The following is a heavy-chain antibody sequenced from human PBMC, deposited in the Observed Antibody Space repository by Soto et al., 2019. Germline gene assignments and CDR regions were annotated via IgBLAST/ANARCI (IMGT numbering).Heavy chain of an antibody. Sequence: LSCAASGFTVSSNYMSWVRQAPGRGLEWVSVIYSGGSTYYADSVKGRFTISRDNSKNTLYLQMNSLRDEDTAVYYCASSVSGYYFVYWGQGTLVTVSS. CDR1: GFTVSSNY. CDR3: ASSVSGYYFVY. V-gene: IGHV3-53*01. D-gene: IGHD3-22*01. J-gene: IGHJ4*02. CDR2: IYSGGST.